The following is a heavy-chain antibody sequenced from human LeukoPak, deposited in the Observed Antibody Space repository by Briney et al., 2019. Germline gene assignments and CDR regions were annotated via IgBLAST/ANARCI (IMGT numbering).Heavy chain of an antibody. J-gene: IGHJ3*02. Sequence: PGGSLRLSCAASGFTFSSYAMHWVCQAPGKGLEWVAGLSGSGGSTYYADSEKGRFTISRDNSKNTLYLQMNSLRAEDTALYYCAKTGCSGDSCARGPFDIWGQGTMVTVSS. CDR2: LSGSGGST. D-gene: IGHD2-15*01. V-gene: IGHV3-23*01. CDR1: GFTFSSYA. CDR3: AKTGCSGDSCARGPFDI.